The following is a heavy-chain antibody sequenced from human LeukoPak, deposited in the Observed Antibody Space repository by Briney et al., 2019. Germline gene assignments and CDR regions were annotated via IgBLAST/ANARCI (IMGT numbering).Heavy chain of an antibody. Sequence: SETLSLTCAVYGGSFSGYYWSWIRQPPGKGLEWIGEINHSGSTNYNPSLKSRVTISVDTSKNQFSLKLSSVTAADTAVYYCARDPEVDTGTGPRFDYWGQGTLVTVSS. V-gene: IGHV4-34*01. D-gene: IGHD5-18*01. CDR3: ARDPEVDTGTGPRFDY. CDR1: GGSFSGYY. J-gene: IGHJ4*02. CDR2: INHSGST.